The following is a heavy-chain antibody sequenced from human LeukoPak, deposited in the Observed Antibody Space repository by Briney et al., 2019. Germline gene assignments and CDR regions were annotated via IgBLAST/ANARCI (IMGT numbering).Heavy chain of an antibody. V-gene: IGHV5-51*01. CDR2: IYPDDSDT. J-gene: IGHJ4*02. D-gene: IGHD6-6*01. CDR1: GYIFTNYW. Sequence: GESLKISCKGSGYIFTNYWIGWVRQMPGKGLEWMGIIYPDDSDTRYSPSFQGQVTISADKSISTTFLQWSSLKASDTAMYHCATTSARGNPHYFDSWGQGTLVTVSS. CDR3: ATTSARGNPHYFDS.